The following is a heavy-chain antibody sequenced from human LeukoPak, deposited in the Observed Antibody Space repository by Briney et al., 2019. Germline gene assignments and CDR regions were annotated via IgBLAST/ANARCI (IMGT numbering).Heavy chain of an antibody. Sequence: PGGSLRLSCAASGFTFSSYSMNWVRQAPGKGLEWVSSISSSSSYIYYADSVKGRFTISRDNAKNSLYLQMNSLRAEDTAVYYCARVGGTLRGSWIDYWGQGTLVTVSS. CDR1: GFTFSSYS. D-gene: IGHD3-10*01. CDR3: ARVGGTLRGSWIDY. J-gene: IGHJ4*02. CDR2: ISSSSSYI. V-gene: IGHV3-21*01.